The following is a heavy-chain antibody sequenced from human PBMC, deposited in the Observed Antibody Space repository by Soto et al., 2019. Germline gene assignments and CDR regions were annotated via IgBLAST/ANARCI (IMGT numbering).Heavy chain of an antibody. CDR2: INHSGST. J-gene: IGHJ6*02. V-gene: IGHV4-34*01. CDR1: GGSFSGNY. Sequence: PSETLSLTCAVYGGSFSGNYWSWIRQPPGKGMEWIGEINHSGSTNYNPSLKSRVTISVDTSKNQFSLKLSSVTAADTAVYYCARDLNGSSWYYYYYGMDVWGQGTTVTVSS. CDR3: ARDLNGSSWYYYYYGMDV. D-gene: IGHD6-13*01.